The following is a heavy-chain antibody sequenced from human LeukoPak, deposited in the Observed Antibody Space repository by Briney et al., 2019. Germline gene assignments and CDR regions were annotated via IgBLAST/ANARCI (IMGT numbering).Heavy chain of an antibody. CDR1: GGTFSSYA. Sequence: ASVKVSCKASGGTFSSYAISWVRQAPGQGLEWMGGISPIFCTANYAQKFEGRVTITTDESTSTAYMELSSLSSEDPAVYYCARELYYYDSSGYDDAFDIWGQGTMVTVSS. D-gene: IGHD3-22*01. CDR3: ARELYYYDSSGYDDAFDI. J-gene: IGHJ3*02. CDR2: ISPIFCTA. V-gene: IGHV1-69*05.